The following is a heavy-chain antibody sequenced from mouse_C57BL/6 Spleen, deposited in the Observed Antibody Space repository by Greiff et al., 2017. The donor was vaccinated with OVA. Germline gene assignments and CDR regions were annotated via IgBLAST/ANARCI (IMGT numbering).Heavy chain of an antibody. V-gene: IGHV1-80*01. CDR2: IYPGDGDT. CDR3: ARENGGLPWFAY. Sequence: VQLQESGAELVKPGASVKISCKASGYAFSSYWMNWVKQRPGKGLEWIGQIYPGDGDTNYNGKFKGKATLTADKSSSTAYMQLSSLTSEDSAVYFCARENGGLPWFAYWGQGTLVTVSA. J-gene: IGHJ3*01. D-gene: IGHD2-4*01. CDR1: GYAFSSYW.